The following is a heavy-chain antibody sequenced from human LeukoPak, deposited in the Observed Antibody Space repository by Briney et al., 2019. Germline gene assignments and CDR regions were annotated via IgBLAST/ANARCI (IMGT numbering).Heavy chain of an antibody. D-gene: IGHD2/OR15-2a*01. CDR3: AKDVRGWFDP. J-gene: IGHJ5*02. CDR1: GFTFGTYS. V-gene: IGHV3-23*01. Sequence: PGGSLRLSCAASGFTFGTYSMSWVRQAPGKGLEWVSAISGSGGSTYYADSVKGRFTISRDNSKNTLYLQMNSLRAEDTAVYYCAKDVRGWFDPWGQGTLVTVSS. CDR2: ISGSGGST.